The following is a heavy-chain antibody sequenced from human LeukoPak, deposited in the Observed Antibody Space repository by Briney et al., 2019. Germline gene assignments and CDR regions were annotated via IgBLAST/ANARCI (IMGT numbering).Heavy chain of an antibody. CDR1: GYSISSGCY. CDR3: ARTWDVFSYEDY. V-gene: IGHV4-38-2*01. D-gene: IGHD5-18*01. Sequence: PSETLSLTCAVSGYSISSGCYWGWIRQPPGKGREWIGNIYQSGSTYYNPSLKSRLTISVDTSQNQFTLKLASVTAADTAIYCCARTWDVFSYEDYWGQGILVTVSS. J-gene: IGHJ4*02. CDR2: IYQSGST.